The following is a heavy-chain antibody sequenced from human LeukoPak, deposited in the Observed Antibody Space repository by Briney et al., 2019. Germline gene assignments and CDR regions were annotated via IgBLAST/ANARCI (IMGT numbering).Heavy chain of an antibody. D-gene: IGHD3-10*01. CDR3: AKQRGYFDY. J-gene: IGHJ4*02. Sequence: PGGSLRLSCAASGFTFSSYAMHWVRQAPGKGLEWVAVISYDGSNKKYADSVKGRFTISRDNSKNTLYLQMNSLRAEDTAVYYCAKQRGYFDYWGQGTLVTVSS. CDR1: GFTFSSYA. V-gene: IGHV3-30*04. CDR2: ISYDGSNK.